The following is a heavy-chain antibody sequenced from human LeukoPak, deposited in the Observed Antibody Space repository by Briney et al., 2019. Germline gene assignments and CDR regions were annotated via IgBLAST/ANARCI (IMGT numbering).Heavy chain of an antibody. D-gene: IGHD5-24*01. J-gene: IGHJ4*02. Sequence: PSETLSLTCTVSGDSIRRSRYYWGWVRQPPGKGLEWIGSIYNSGNTHYNPSLKSRLTISVDTSKNQISLKLGSVTAADTAVYFCAKDPSSSATSDFWGQGTLVTVSS. V-gene: IGHV4-39*07. CDR1: GDSIRRSRYY. CDR3: AKDPSSSATSDF. CDR2: IYNSGNT.